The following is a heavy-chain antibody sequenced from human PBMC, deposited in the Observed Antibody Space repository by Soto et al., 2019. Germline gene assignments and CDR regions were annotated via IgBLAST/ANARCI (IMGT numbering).Heavy chain of an antibody. CDR3: AEVPSSGYTGGYFDF. J-gene: IGHJ2*01. V-gene: IGHV3-30*03. D-gene: IGHD3-22*01. Sequence: QVHLEESGGGVVQPERSLRLSCAASGFSFSTYGMHWVRQAPGKGLEWVAVISHDGGNEYYADSVKGRFTISRDSSKNKVYLQMNNVRAEDTAVYYCAEVPSSGYTGGYFDFWGLGTLVTVSS. CDR2: ISHDGGNE. CDR1: GFSFSTYG.